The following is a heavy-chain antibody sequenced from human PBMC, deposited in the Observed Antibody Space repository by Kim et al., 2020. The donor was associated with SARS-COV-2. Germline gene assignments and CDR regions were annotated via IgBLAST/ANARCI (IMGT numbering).Heavy chain of an antibody. D-gene: IGHD6-13*01. CDR1: GGSISSYY. V-gene: IGHV4-59*13. Sequence: SETLSLTCTVSGGSISSYYWSWIRQPPGKGLEWIGYIYYSGSTNYNPSLNSRLTISVDTSNNQFSLRLSSVTAADTAVYYCASGSWYRYFEYWGQGTLVTVSS. CDR2: IYYSGST. CDR3: ASGSWYRYFEY. J-gene: IGHJ4*02.